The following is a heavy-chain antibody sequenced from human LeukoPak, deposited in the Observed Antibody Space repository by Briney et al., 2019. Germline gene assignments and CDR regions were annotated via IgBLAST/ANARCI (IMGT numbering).Heavy chain of an antibody. V-gene: IGHV3-7*03. CDR1: GFTFSNYW. Sequence: GGSLRLSCAASGFTFSNYWMSWIRQAPGKGLEWVANIKQDGSEKNYVDSVKGRFIISRDNAKNSLYLQANSLRAEDTAVYYCARDQPFRSYWGQGTLVTVSS. CDR3: ARDQPFRSY. J-gene: IGHJ4*02. CDR2: IKQDGSEK.